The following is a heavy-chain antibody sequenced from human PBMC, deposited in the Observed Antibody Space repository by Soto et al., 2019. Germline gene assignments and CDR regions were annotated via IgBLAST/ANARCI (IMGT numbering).Heavy chain of an antibody. Sequence: ASVKVSCKASGGTFSSYTISWVRQAPGQGLEWMGRIIPILGIANCAQKFQGRVTITADKSTSTAYMELSSLRSEDTAVYYCARPEDYYGSGSYYPFDYWGQGTLVTVSS. J-gene: IGHJ4*02. D-gene: IGHD3-10*01. CDR3: ARPEDYYGSGSYYPFDY. CDR1: GGTFSSYT. CDR2: IIPILGIA. V-gene: IGHV1-69*02.